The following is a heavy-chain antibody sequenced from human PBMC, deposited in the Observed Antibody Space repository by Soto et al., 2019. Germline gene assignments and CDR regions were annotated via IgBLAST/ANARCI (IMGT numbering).Heavy chain of an antibody. CDR1: GYTFTNYY. J-gene: IGHJ4*02. CDR2: SHPDGGHT. CDR3: ARGDNDY. V-gene: IGHV1-46*01. Sequence: QVQLVQSGAEVKKPGASVKVSCKASGYTFTNYYVQWVRQAPGQGLEWMGVSHPDGGHTTYSQKFQDRVTMTRDNFTSTIHMELSSLRSEYTAVYYCARGDNDYWGQGTLVTVSS.